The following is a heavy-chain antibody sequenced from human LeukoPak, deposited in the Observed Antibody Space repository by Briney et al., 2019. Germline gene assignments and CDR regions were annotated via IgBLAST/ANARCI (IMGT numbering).Heavy chain of an antibody. D-gene: IGHD3-22*01. Sequence: SETLSLTCTVTGGSISGSSYYWGWIRQPPGKGLEWIGYIYYSGSTYYNPSLKSRVTISVDTSKNQFSLKLSSVTAADTAVYYCARVPHLDYYDSSGYGNYFDYWGQGTLVTVSS. CDR2: IYYSGST. V-gene: IGHV4-30-4*08. CDR1: GGSISGSSYY. J-gene: IGHJ4*02. CDR3: ARVPHLDYYDSSGYGNYFDY.